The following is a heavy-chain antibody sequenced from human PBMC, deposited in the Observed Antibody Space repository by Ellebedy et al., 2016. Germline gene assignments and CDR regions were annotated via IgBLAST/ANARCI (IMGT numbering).Heavy chain of an antibody. Sequence: GESLKISCAASGFTFSSYAMSWVRQAPGKGLEWVSAISGSGGSTYYADSVKGRFTISRDNAKNSLYLQMNSLRAEDTAVYYCASYGETPLFDYWGQGTLVTVSS. CDR2: ISGSGGST. J-gene: IGHJ4*02. CDR3: ASYGETPLFDY. D-gene: IGHD3-10*01. CDR1: GFTFSSYA. V-gene: IGHV3-23*01.